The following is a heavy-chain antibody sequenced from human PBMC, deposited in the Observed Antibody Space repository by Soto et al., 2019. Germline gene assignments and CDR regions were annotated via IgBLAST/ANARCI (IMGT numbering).Heavy chain of an antibody. Sequence: QVQLVESGGGVVQPGRSLRLSCAASGFTLSSYGMHWVCQAPGKGLEWVAVISYDGSNKYYVDSVKGRFTISRDNSKNTLYLQMNSLRAEDTAVYYCAKDRRGAVQWLFDYWGQGTLVTVSS. J-gene: IGHJ4*02. CDR1: GFTLSSYG. CDR2: ISYDGSNK. CDR3: AKDRRGAVQWLFDY. V-gene: IGHV3-30*18. D-gene: IGHD3-22*01.